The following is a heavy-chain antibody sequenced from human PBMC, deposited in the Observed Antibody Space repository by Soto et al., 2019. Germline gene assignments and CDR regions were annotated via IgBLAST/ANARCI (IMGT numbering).Heavy chain of an antibody. D-gene: IGHD6-19*01. CDR1: GGSLKSHA. Sequence: QVQLVQSGAEVRPPGSSVKVSCKDSGGSLKSHAISWVRQAPGQGLEWMGGISPLFGTANYAQRFRGRVTITADEATRTAFMELRSLRSEDTAVYYCARELRTDSSGWSLWGPGTLVTVAS. CDR3: ARELRTDSSGWSL. J-gene: IGHJ4*01. V-gene: IGHV1-69*12. CDR2: ISPLFGTA.